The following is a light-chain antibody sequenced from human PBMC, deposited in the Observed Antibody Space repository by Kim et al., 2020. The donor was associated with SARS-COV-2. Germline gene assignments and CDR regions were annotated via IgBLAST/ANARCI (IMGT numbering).Light chain of an antibody. CDR1: TGVVGSGHY. V-gene: IGLV7-46*01. CDR2: DTT. CDR3: LVSYANFGV. J-gene: IGLJ3*02. Sequence: PGGPVTHTCGSKTGVVGSGHYPSWLQQKPGQPPRTLIYDTTKNLSWTPARFSGSLLDGKAALTLSGAQPEDEADYYCLVSYANFGVFGGGTKLTVL.